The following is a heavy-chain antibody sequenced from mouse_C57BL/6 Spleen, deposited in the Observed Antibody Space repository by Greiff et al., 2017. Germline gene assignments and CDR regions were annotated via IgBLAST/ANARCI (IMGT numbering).Heavy chain of an antibody. CDR2: INSSNGGT. V-gene: IGHV1-53*01. CDR1: GYTFTSYW. CDR3: ARDCHYYGSSYVGYAMDY. Sequence: QVQLQQPGTELVKPGASVKLSCKASGYTFTSYWMHWVKQRPGPGLEWMGNINSSNGGTNYNEKFKSKATLTVDKSSSTAYMQLSSLTSEDSAVYYCARDCHYYGSSYVGYAMDYWGQGTSVTVSS. D-gene: IGHD1-1*01. J-gene: IGHJ4*01.